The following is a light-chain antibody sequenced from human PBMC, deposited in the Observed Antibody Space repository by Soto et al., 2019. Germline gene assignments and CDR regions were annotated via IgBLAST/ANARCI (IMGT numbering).Light chain of an antibody. V-gene: IGKV3-20*01. CDR2: GAS. Sequence: NVLTQSPGSLSLSPGERATLSCRASQSVYNNYLAWYQQKLGQAPRLLIYGASSRATGIPDRFSGSGSGTDFTLTISRLEAEDFAVYYCQQYGSSPQTFGQGTKVEIK. CDR1: QSVYNNY. CDR3: QQYGSSPQT. J-gene: IGKJ1*01.